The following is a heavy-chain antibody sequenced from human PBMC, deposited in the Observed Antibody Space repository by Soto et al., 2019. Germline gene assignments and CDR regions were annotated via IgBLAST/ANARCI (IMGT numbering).Heavy chain of an antibody. CDR1: GFTLSSRW. D-gene: IGHD2-15*01. J-gene: IGHJ4*02. V-gene: IGHV3-74*01. Sequence: LRLSCVVSGFTLSSRWMHWVRQTPGKGLVWVSRIKTDGSITNYADSVKGRFTISRDNAKNTLYLHMNSLRPEDTAMYYCTRDQDTYGQAVFDSWGQGTLVTVSS. CDR2: IKTDGSIT. CDR3: TRDQDTYGQAVFDS.